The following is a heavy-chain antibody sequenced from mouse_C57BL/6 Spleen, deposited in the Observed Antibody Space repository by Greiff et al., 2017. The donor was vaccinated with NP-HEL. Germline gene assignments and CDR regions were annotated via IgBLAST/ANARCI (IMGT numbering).Heavy chain of an antibody. V-gene: IGHV5-9*01. J-gene: IGHJ2*01. D-gene: IGHD2-10*01. CDR2: ISGGGGNT. CDR1: GFTFSSYT. CDR3: ARHSFYGNYVFDY. Sequence: VQLKESGGGLVKPGGSLKLSCAASGFTFSSYTMSWVRQTPEKRLEWVATISGGGGNTYYPDSVKGRFTISRDNAKNTLYLQMSSLRSEDTALYYCARHSFYGNYVFDYWGQGTTLTVSS.